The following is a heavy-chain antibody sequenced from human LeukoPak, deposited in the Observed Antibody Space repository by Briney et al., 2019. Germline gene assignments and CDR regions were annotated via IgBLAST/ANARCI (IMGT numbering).Heavy chain of an antibody. V-gene: IGHV4-34*01. D-gene: IGHD3-9*01. CDR3: ARGTNILTGYYYYMDV. CDR1: GGSFSGYY. CDR2: INHGGST. J-gene: IGHJ6*03. Sequence: SETLSLTCAVYGGSFSGYYWSWIRQPPGKGLEWIGEINHGGSTNYNPSLKSRVTISVDTSKNQFSLKLSSVTAADTAVYYCARGTNILTGYYYYMDVWGKGTTVTVSS.